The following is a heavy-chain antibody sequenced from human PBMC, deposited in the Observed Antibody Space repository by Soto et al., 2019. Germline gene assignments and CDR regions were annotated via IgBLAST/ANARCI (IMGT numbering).Heavy chain of an antibody. CDR1: GGSFSSADYY. D-gene: IGHD1-26*01. Sequence: LSLTCTVSGGSFSSADYYWNWIRQPPGKGLEWIGHISYSGSTSYNPSLKSRVIISLDTSKNQFSLKLSSVTAADTAVYYCSRIPTLNSPAPFDSWGQGTLVTVSS. CDR3: SRIPTLNSPAPFDS. V-gene: IGHV4-30-4*01. J-gene: IGHJ4*02. CDR2: ISYSGST.